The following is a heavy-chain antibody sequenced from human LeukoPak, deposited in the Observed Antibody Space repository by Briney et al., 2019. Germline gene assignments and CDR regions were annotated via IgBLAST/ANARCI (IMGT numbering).Heavy chain of an antibody. J-gene: IGHJ1*01. CDR1: NYSFSSYG. V-gene: IGHV1-18*04. CDR2: IGAYSGNS. Sequence: ASVKVSCKASNYSFSSYGISWVRQAPGQELEWMGWIGAYSGNSNYAQNFQGRVTMTTDTSTGTAYMELRSLRSDDTAVYYCARDSSTYYGSEYFQYWGQGTLVTVSS. D-gene: IGHD3-22*01. CDR3: ARDSSTYYGSEYFQY.